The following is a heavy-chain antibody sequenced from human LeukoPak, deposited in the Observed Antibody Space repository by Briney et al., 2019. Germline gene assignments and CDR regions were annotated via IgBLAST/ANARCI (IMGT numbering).Heavy chain of an antibody. CDR3: SRLGWSGGTCNFDY. J-gene: IGHJ4*02. V-gene: IGHV3-23*01. Sequence: GGSLRLSCAASGITFSRYAMSWVRQAPGKGLEWVSGISGSGGSTHYADSVKGRFTISRDNSKNTLYLQMNNLRAEDTAVYYCSRLGWSGGTCNFDYWGQGTLVTVSS. CDR2: ISGSGGST. D-gene: IGHD2-15*01. CDR1: GITFSRYA.